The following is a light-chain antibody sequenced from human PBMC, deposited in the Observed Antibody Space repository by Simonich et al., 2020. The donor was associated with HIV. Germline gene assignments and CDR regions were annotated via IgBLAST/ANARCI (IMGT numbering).Light chain of an antibody. V-gene: IGKV1D-8*01. CDR1: QDISTY. Sequence: VIWMTQSPSLLSASTGDRVTLNWRLSQDISTYLACDQHKPGKAPELLIYGASTLQTVVPSRFSGSGSGTNFTLTISCLQSEDFATYYCQQYYSFPTFGPGTKVDIK. CDR3: QQYYSFPT. CDR2: GAS. J-gene: IGKJ3*01.